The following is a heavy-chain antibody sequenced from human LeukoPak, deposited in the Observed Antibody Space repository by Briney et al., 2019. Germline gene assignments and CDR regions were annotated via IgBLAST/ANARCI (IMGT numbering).Heavy chain of an antibody. Sequence: SQTLSLTCAISGDSVSSNSAAWNWIRQSPSRGLEWLGRTYYRSKWYYDYAVFVESRITINPDTSKNQFSLQLNSVTPEDTAVYYCAREIDSSSWDWFDPWGQGTLVTVSS. D-gene: IGHD6-13*01. CDR2: TYYRSKWYY. J-gene: IGHJ5*02. V-gene: IGHV6-1*01. CDR1: GDSVSSNSAA. CDR3: AREIDSSSWDWFDP.